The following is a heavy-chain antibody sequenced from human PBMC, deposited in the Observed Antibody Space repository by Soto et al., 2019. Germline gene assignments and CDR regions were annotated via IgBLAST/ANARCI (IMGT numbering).Heavy chain of an antibody. Sequence: QVQLVESGGGVVQPGRSLRLSCAASGFTFSSYGMHWVRQAPGKGLEWVAVIWYDGSNKYYADSVKGRFTISRDNSKNTLYLQMNSLRAEDTAVYYCARDNLGVVKSHHTAGFDPWGQGTLVTVSS. J-gene: IGHJ5*02. CDR3: ARDNLGVVKSHHTAGFDP. D-gene: IGHD3-3*01. CDR2: IWYDGSNK. V-gene: IGHV3-33*01. CDR1: GFTFSSYG.